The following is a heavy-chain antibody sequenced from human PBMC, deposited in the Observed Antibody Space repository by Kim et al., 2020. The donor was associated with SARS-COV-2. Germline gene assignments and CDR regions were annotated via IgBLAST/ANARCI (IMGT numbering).Heavy chain of an antibody. D-gene: IGHD2-21*02. V-gene: IGHV4-31*02. Sequence: SRVTISVDTSKNQFSLKLSSVTAADTAVYYCARDLICGGDCPDNSYGMDVWGQGTTVTVSS. CDR3: ARDLICGGDCPDNSYGMDV. J-gene: IGHJ6*02.